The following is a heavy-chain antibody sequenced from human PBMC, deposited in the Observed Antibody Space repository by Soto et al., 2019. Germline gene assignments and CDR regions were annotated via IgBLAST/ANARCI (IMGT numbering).Heavy chain of an antibody. V-gene: IGHV3-23*01. CDR3: AKVDSSGWYVLGYFDY. Sequence: GGSLRLSCAASGFTFSSYAMSWVRQAPGKGLEWVSAISGSGGSTYYADSVKGRFTISRDNSKNTLYLQMNSLRAEDTAVYYCAKVDSSGWYVLGYFDYWGQGTLVTVSS. CDR2: ISGSGGST. D-gene: IGHD6-19*01. J-gene: IGHJ4*02. CDR1: GFTFSSYA.